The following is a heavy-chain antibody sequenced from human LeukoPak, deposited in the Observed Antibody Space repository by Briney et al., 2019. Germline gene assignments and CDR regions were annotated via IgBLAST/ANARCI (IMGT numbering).Heavy chain of an antibody. J-gene: IGHJ4*02. CDR1: GGTFSSYA. CDR3: ARGVVVPAAIWGYFDY. V-gene: IGHV1-69*05. D-gene: IGHD2-2*02. CDR2: IIPIFGTA. Sequence: SVKLSCKASGGTFSSYAISWVRQAPGQGLEWMGGIIPIFGTANYAQKFQGRVTITTDESTSTAYMELSGLRSEDTAVYYCARGVVVPAAIWGYFDYWGQGTLVTVSS.